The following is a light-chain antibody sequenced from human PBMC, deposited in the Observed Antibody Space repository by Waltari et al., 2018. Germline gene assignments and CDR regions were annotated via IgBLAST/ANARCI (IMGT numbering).Light chain of an antibody. CDR3: QQYNNWPPVT. V-gene: IGKV3-15*01. Sequence: EIVMTQSRATLSVSPGERATLSCRASQSVSSNLAWYQQKPGQAPRLLIYGASTRATGIPARCSGSGSRTEFTLTISSLQSEDFAVYYCQQYNNWPPVTFGQGTRLEIK. J-gene: IGKJ5*01. CDR1: QSVSSN. CDR2: GAS.